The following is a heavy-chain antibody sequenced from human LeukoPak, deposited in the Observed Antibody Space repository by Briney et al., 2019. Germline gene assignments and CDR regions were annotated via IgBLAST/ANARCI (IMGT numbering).Heavy chain of an antibody. CDR3: AGRDSSGWYYFDY. D-gene: IGHD6-19*01. CDR2: IYPGDSDT. J-gene: IGHJ4*02. CDR1: GYSFTSYW. V-gene: IGHV5-51*01. Sequence: GESVKISCKGSGYSFTSYWIGWVRQMPGKGLEWMGIIYPGDSDTRYSPSFQGQVTISAVKSISTAYLQWSSLKASDTAMYYCAGRDSSGWYYFDYWGQGTLVTVSS.